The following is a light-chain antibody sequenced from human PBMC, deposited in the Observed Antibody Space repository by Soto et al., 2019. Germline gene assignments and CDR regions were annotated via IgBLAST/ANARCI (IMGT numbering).Light chain of an antibody. Sequence: SYELTQPPSVSVSPGQTASITCSGDKLGEKYVSWYQQKPGQSPVVVIYQETKRPSGIPERFSGSNSGNTATLTISGTQAMDEADYYCQAWESTTAVFGGGTKLTVL. CDR3: QAWESTTAV. J-gene: IGLJ2*01. V-gene: IGLV3-1*01. CDR2: QET. CDR1: KLGEKY.